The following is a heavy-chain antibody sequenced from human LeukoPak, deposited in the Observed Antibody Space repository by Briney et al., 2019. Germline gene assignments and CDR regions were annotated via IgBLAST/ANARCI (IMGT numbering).Heavy chain of an antibody. Sequence: PSETLSLTCAVYGGSFSGYYWSWIRQPPGKGLEWIGEINHSGSTNYNPSLKSRVTISVDTSKNQFSLKLSSVTAADTAVYYCARRAPGYQNIVVVTGQESWFDPRGQGTLVTVSS. D-gene: IGHD2-21*02. V-gene: IGHV4-34*01. J-gene: IGHJ5*02. CDR1: GGSFSGYY. CDR2: INHSGST. CDR3: ARRAPGYQNIVVVTGQESWFDP.